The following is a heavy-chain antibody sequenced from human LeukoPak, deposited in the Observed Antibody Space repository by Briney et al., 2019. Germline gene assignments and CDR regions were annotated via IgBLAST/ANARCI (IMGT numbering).Heavy chain of an antibody. CDR3: ARQVATKGEWAFDV. Sequence: SETLSLTCTVSGYFSTAYYWGWIRQPPGKGLEWMASIRPDGHTYTNSSLRHQLTISAVMSRNEFSLKLNSLTAADTAVYYCARQVATKGEWAFDVWGQGTVVTVSS. V-gene: IGHV4-38-2*02. CDR2: IRPDGHT. D-gene: IGHD5-12*01. CDR1: GYFSTAYY. J-gene: IGHJ3*01.